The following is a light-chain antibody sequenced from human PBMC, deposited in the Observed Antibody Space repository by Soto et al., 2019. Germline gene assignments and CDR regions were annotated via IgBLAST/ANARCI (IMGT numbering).Light chain of an antibody. CDR1: SSNIGAGYD. J-gene: IGLJ2*01. CDR2: GNS. CDR3: QSYDSSLSGHVV. V-gene: IGLV1-40*01. Sequence: QSVLTQPPSESGAPGQRVTISCTGSSSNIGAGYDVHWYQQLPGTAPKLLIYGNSNRPSGVPDRFSGSKSGTSASLAITGLQAEDEADDYCQSYDSSLSGHVVFGGGTKLTLL.